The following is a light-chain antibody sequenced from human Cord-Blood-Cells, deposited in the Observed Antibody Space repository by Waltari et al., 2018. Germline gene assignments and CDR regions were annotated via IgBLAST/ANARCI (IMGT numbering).Light chain of an antibody. CDR2: LGS. CDR3: MQALQTPYS. V-gene: IGKV2-28*01. Sequence: IVMTPSPLSLPVTPGEPASIPCRSSQSLLHSNGYNYLDWYLQKPGQSPQLLIYLGSTRASGVPDRFSGSGSGRDFTLKISRVEAEDVGVYYCMQALQTPYSFGQGNKLEIK. J-gene: IGKJ2*03. CDR1: QSLLHSNGYNY.